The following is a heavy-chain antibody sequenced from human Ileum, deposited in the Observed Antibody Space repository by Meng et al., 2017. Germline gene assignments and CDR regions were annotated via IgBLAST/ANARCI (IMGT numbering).Heavy chain of an antibody. CDR1: GFTFSSYA. J-gene: IGHJ4*02. D-gene: IGHD3-22*01. Sequence: QVHLVESGGGVVQPGSSLRLSCAASGFTFSSYAVHWVRQAPGKGLEWVAVISFDGSNKYYIDSVKGRFTISRDNSKNTVFLQMGSLRAEDTALYYCARGLPYYDSTDYYRLDYWGQGTLVTVSS. CDR2: ISFDGSNK. CDR3: ARGLPYYDSTDYYRLDY. V-gene: IGHV3-30-3*01.